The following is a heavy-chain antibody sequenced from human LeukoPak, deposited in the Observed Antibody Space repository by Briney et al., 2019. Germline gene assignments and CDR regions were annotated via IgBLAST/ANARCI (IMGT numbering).Heavy chain of an antibody. D-gene: IGHD2-21*02. J-gene: IGHJ4*02. V-gene: IGHV3-15*01. CDR1: GFTFKNAW. Sequence: GGSLRLSCAASGFTFKNAWVSWVRQAPGKGLEWVGRLKSETDGGTTDYAAPVKGRFTISKDESKNTLYLQMNSLKTEDTAVYYCAAEMGACAGDCFEFWGQGTLITVSS. CDR3: AAEMGACAGDCFEF. CDR2: LKSETDGGTT.